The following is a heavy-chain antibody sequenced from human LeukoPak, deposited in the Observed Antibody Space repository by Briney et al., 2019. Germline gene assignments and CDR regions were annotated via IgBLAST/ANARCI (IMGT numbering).Heavy chain of an antibody. CDR1: GDSVSSNSGA. D-gene: IGHD6-19*01. CDR3: AKGKQWLEY. Sequence: SQTPSLTCAISGDSVSSNSGAWNWIRQSPSRGLEWLGRTYYRSKWYNEYAVSVKSRITINPDTSKNRFSLQLNSVTPEDTAVYYCAKGKQWLEYLGQGTLVTVSS. CDR2: TYYRSKWYN. V-gene: IGHV6-1*01. J-gene: IGHJ4*02.